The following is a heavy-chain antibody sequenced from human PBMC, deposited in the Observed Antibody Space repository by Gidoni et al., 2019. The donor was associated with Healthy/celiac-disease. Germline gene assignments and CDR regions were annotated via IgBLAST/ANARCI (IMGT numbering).Heavy chain of an antibody. CDR1: GYSFTSYW. CDR3: ARLKSDLGYCSSTSCYVGDWFDP. D-gene: IGHD2-2*01. CDR2: IYPGDSDT. Sequence: EVQLVQSGAEVKKPGESLKISCTGSGYSFTSYWLGWVRQMPGKGLEWMGIIYPGDSDTRYSPSFQGQVTISADKSISTAYLQWSSLKASDTAMYYCARLKSDLGYCSSTSCYVGDWFDPWGQGTLVTVSS. J-gene: IGHJ5*02. V-gene: IGHV5-51*01.